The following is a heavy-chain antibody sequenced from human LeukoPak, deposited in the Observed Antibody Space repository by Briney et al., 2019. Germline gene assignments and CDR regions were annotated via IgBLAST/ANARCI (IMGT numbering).Heavy chain of an antibody. D-gene: IGHD5-24*01. CDR1: GGSITRSNDY. V-gene: IGHV4-39*01. Sequence: SETLSLTCTVSGGSITRSNDYWGWIRQPPGKGLEWIASIYYGGNTYHNPSLKSRITIFVDMSKNQFSLHVNSMTAADTAVYYCARHSQMGIFDFWGQGTLVSVSS. J-gene: IGHJ5*01. CDR3: ARHSQMGIFDF. CDR2: IYYGGNT.